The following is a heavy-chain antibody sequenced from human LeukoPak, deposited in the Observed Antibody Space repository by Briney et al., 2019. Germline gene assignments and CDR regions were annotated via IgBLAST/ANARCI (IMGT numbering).Heavy chain of an antibody. D-gene: IGHD1/OR15-1a*01. CDR2: ISSTSNSI. V-gene: IGHV3-48*01. CDR3: AKEHGGGFDP. J-gene: IGHJ5*02. CDR1: GFTFSTYG. Sequence: GGSLRLSCAASGFTFSTYGMNWVRQAPGKGLEWLSYISSTSNSIYYADSVKGRFTISRDNAKNSLYLQMNSLRAEDTAVYYCAKEHGGGFDPWGQGTLVTVSS.